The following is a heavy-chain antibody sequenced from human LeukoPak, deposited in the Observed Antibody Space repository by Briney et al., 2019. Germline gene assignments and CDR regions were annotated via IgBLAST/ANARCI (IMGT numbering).Heavy chain of an antibody. J-gene: IGHJ4*02. Sequence: ASVKVSCKASGYTFTSYDINWVRQATGQGLEWMGWMNPNSGNTGYAQKFQGRVTMTRNTSISTAYMELSSLRSEDAAVYYCARQGYSYGPPRDYWGQGTLVTVSS. V-gene: IGHV1-8*01. D-gene: IGHD5-18*01. CDR3: ARQGYSYGPPRDY. CDR2: MNPNSGNT. CDR1: GYTFTSYD.